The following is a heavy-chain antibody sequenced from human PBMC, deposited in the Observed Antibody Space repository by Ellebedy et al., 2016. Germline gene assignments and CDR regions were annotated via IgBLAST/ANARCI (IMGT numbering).Heavy chain of an antibody. Sequence: GGSLRLXXAASGFTFGSYAMNWVRQAPGKGLEWVSAISGGGDGTYYADSVKGRFTISRDNSKSTLFLHLNSLRAEDTAVYYCARDLSYYYDSTGCYFDWGQGTLVTVSS. CDR1: GFTFGSYA. CDR3: ARDLSYYYDSTGCYFD. CDR2: ISGGGDGT. J-gene: IGHJ4*02. V-gene: IGHV3-23*01. D-gene: IGHD3-22*01.